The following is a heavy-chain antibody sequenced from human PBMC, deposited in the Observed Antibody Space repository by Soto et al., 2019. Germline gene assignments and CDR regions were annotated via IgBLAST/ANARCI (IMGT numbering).Heavy chain of an antibody. Sequence: SVKVSCKASGRTFSSYAISWVRQAPGQGLEWMGEISPIFGTANCAQKFQARVTITADKSTSTAYMELSSLRSEDTALYYCAREAWGYGSSHYYYYYGMDVWGQLTTVAVAS. CDR2: ISPIFGTA. CDR1: GRTFSSYA. J-gene: IGHJ6*02. D-gene: IGHD5-18*01. V-gene: IGHV1-69*06. CDR3: AREAWGYGSSHYYYYYGMDV.